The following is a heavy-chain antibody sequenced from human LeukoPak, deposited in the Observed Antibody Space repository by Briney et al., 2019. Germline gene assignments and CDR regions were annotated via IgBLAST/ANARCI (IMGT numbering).Heavy chain of an antibody. V-gene: IGHV4-59*08. Sequence: SETLSLTCTVSGGSISSYYWSWIRQPPGRGVEGIGYIYYSGSTNYNPSLKSRVTISVDTSKNQFSLKLSSVTAADTAVYYCARRMGYYYDSSGYDGDAFDIWGQGTMVTVSS. D-gene: IGHD3-22*01. J-gene: IGHJ3*02. CDR1: GGSISSYY. CDR3: ARRMGYYYDSSGYDGDAFDI. CDR2: IYYSGST.